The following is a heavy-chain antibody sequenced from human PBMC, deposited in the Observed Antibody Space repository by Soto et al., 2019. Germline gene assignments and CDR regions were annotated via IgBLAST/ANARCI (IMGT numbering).Heavy chain of an antibody. CDR1: GGSINSYW. CDR3: ARDIGSYAYAEGY. V-gene: IGHV4-4*07. Sequence: SETLSLTCSVSGGSINSYWWSWIRQPAGKGLEWIGRVYSGGTTDYNPSLNSRATMSVETSKNQFSLKLTSVTAADTAVYYCARDIGSYAYAEGYWGQGIKVTVYS. J-gene: IGHJ4*02. D-gene: IGHD2-2*01. CDR2: VYSGGTT.